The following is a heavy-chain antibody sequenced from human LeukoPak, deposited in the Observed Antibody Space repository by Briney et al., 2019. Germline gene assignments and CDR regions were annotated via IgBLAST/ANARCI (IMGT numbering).Heavy chain of an antibody. D-gene: IGHD2-15*01. CDR2: IYYSGSA. CDR3: ATRRSGGWNFDY. J-gene: IGHJ4*02. Sequence: SETLSLTCTVSGGSISSSSYYWSWIRLPPGKGLEWIGSIYYSGSAYYNPSLKSRVTISVDTSKNQFSLYLSSVTAADTAVYYCATRRSGGWNFDYWGRGTLVTVSS. CDR1: GGSISSSSYY. V-gene: IGHV4-39*01.